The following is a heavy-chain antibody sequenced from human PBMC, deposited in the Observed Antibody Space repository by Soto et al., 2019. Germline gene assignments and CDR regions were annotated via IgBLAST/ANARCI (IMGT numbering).Heavy chain of an antibody. J-gene: IGHJ4*02. CDR1: GYTFTVYY. D-gene: IGHD3-3*02. Sequence: ASVNGACPASGYTFTVYYMHWVRQAPGQGLEWMGWINPNSGGTNYAQKFQGWVTMTRDTSISTAYMELSRLRSDDTAVYYCASSGAARGIRYWDQVTLVTVAS. CDR2: INPNSGGT. CDR3: ASSGAARGIRY. V-gene: IGHV1-2*04.